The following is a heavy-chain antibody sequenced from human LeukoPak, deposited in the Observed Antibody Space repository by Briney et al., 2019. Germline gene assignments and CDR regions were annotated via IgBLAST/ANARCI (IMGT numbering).Heavy chain of an antibody. Sequence: PSQTLSLTCSVSGGSISSGSYYWSWIRQPAGKGLEWIGRIYTSGSTNYNPSLKSRVTMSFDASNNQFSLRLSSVTAADTAVYYCARVTTGGYYNNWGQGTLVTVSS. CDR3: ARVTTGGYYNN. CDR1: GGSISSGSYY. J-gene: IGHJ4*02. V-gene: IGHV4-61*02. CDR2: IYTSGST. D-gene: IGHD3-22*01.